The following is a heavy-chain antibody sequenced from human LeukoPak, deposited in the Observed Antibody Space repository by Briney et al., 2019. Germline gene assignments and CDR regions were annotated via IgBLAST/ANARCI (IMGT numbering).Heavy chain of an antibody. Sequence: SQTLSLTCAISGDIVSSNSAAWNWIRQSPSRGLEWLGRTYYRSKWYNDYAVSVKSRITINPDTSKNQFSLQLNSVTPEDTAVYYCARGDDFWSGPQYDYWGQGTLVTVSS. CDR2: TYYRSKWYN. J-gene: IGHJ4*02. D-gene: IGHD3-3*01. V-gene: IGHV6-1*01. CDR1: GDIVSSNSAA. CDR3: ARGDDFWSGPQYDY.